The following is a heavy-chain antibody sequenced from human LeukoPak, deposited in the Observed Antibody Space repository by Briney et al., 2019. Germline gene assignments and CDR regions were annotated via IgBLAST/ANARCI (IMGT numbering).Heavy chain of an antibody. V-gene: IGHV1-24*01. D-gene: IGHD3-22*01. CDR2: FDPEDGET. CDR3: ATDFRLGYDSSGYGFDI. CDR1: GYTLTELS. Sequence: ASVKVSCKVSGYTLTELSMHWVRQAPGKGLEWMGGFDPEDGETIYAQKFQGRVTMTEDTSTDTAYMELSSLRSEDTAVYYCATDFRLGYDSSGYGFDIWGQGTMVTVSS. J-gene: IGHJ3*02.